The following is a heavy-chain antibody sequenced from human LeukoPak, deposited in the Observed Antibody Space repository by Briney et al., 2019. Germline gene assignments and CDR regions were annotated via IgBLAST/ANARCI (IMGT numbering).Heavy chain of an antibody. J-gene: IGHJ5*02. V-gene: IGHV4-59*01. CDR1: GGSISSYY. CDR3: ARDRGPYDFWSGRRKYNWFDP. CDR2: IYYSGST. Sequence: PSETLSLTCTVSGGSISSYYWSWVRQPPGKGLEGIGYIYYSGSTNYNPSLKSRVTISVDTSKNQFSLKLSSVTAADTAVYYCARDRGPYDFWSGRRKYNWFDPWGQGTLVTVSS. D-gene: IGHD3-3*01.